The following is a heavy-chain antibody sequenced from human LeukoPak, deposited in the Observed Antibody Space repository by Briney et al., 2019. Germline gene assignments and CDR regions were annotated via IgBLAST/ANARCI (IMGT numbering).Heavy chain of an antibody. CDR2: IYYGGST. V-gene: IGHV4-59*08. CDR3: ARQQSQWPGRYFDY. J-gene: IGHJ4*02. D-gene: IGHD6-19*01. Sequence: SETLSLTCTVSGGSISSYYWSWIRQPPGKGLEWIGYIYYGGSTNYNPSLKSRVTISVDTSKNQFSLKLSSVTAADTAVYYCARQQSQWPGRYFDYWGQGTLVTVSS. CDR1: GGSISSYY.